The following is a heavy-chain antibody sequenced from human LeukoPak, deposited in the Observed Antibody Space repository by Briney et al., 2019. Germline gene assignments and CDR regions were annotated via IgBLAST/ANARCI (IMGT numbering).Heavy chain of an antibody. J-gene: IGHJ4*02. Sequence: GGSLRLSCSASGFTFSSYAMHWVRQAPGKGLEYVSAISSNGGSTYYADSVKGRFTISRDNSKNTLYLQMSSLRAEDTAVYYCAKQSGSYAGYFDYWGQGTLVTVSS. CDR3: AKQSGSYAGYFDY. CDR1: GFTFSSYA. D-gene: IGHD1-26*01. CDR2: ISSNGGST. V-gene: IGHV3-64D*06.